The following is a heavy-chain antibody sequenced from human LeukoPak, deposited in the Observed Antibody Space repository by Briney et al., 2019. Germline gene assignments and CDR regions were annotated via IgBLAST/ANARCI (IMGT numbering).Heavy chain of an antibody. CDR3: ARGRHGDFGNWFDP. J-gene: IGHJ5*02. Sequence: SETLSLTCTVSGGSISSYYWSWIRQPAGKGLESIGHISTSGSTNYNPSLKSRVTMSVDTSKNQFSLKLSSVTAADTAVYYCARGRHGDFGNWFDPWGQGTPVIVAS. CDR2: ISTSGST. D-gene: IGHD4-17*01. CDR1: GGSISSYY. V-gene: IGHV4-4*07.